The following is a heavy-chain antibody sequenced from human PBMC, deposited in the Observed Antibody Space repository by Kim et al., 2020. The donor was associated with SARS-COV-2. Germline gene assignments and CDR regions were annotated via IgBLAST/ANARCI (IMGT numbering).Heavy chain of an antibody. D-gene: IGHD2-2*01. CDR2: IYYSVST. CDR1: GGSISSYY. J-gene: IGHJ5*02. Sequence: SETLSLTCTVSGGSISSYYWSWIRQPPGKGLEWIGYIYYSVSTNYNPSLKSRVTISVDTSKNQFSLHLTSVTAADTAVYYCARDTPLCSSTSCYHNWFDPWGQGTLSPSPQ. V-gene: IGHV4-59*01. CDR3: ARDTPLCSSTSCYHNWFDP.